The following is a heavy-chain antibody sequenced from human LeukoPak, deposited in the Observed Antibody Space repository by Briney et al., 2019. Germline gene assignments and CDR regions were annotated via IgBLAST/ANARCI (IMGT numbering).Heavy chain of an antibody. CDR2: IYYSGST. Sequence: SETLSLTCTVSGGSISSYYWSWIRQPPGKGLEWIGYIYYSGSTYYNPSLKSRVTISVDTSKNQFSLKLSSVTAADTAVYYCAREQGDSWVNWFDPWGQGTLVTVSS. V-gene: IGHV4-30-4*01. CDR1: GGSISSYY. J-gene: IGHJ5*02. CDR3: AREQGDSWVNWFDP. D-gene: IGHD6-13*01.